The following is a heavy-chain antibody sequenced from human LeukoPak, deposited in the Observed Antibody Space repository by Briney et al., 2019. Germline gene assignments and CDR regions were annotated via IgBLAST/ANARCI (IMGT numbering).Heavy chain of an antibody. CDR1: GFTFSSYG. CDR2: ISYDGSNK. J-gene: IGHJ4*02. Sequence: GGSLRLSCAASGFTFSSYGMHWVRQAPGKGLEWVAVISYDGSNKYYADSVKGRSTISRDNSKNTLYLQMNSLRAEDTAVYYCAKGDFDYWGRGTLVTVSS. V-gene: IGHV3-30*18. CDR3: AKGDFDY.